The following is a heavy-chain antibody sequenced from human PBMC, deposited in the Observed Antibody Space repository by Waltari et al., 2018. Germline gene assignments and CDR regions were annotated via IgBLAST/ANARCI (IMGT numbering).Heavy chain of an antibody. CDR1: GYTLTNYG. Sequence: VQGGQSGAEVKRSGASVKVSCKASGYTLTNYGISWVRQAPGQGLEWLGWIRPNNGNTKYTQKVQGRVTMTTDTSTSTAYMELRSLRSDDTAVYYCARDLDYGDYVRHEYWGQGTLVTVSS. D-gene: IGHD4-17*01. J-gene: IGHJ4*02. CDR2: IRPNNGNT. V-gene: IGHV1-18*01. CDR3: ARDLDYGDYVRHEY.